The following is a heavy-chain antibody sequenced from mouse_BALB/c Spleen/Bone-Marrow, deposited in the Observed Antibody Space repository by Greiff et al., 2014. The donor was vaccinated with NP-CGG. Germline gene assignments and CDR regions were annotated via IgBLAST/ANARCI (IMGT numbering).Heavy chain of an antibody. Sequence: VQLQQSGMALSERRTSVKMSCKASGYTFTSYWMHWVKQRPGQGLEWIGYIYPSTGYTEYNQKFKDKATLTADKSSSTAYMPRRSLTSENYAGNDGARRAYGGSYGGAYRGEGTLVTVSA. CDR3: ARRAYGGSYGGAY. V-gene: IGHV1-4*01. CDR2: IYPSTGYT. J-gene: IGHJ3*01. CDR1: GYTFTSYW. D-gene: IGHD1-1*01.